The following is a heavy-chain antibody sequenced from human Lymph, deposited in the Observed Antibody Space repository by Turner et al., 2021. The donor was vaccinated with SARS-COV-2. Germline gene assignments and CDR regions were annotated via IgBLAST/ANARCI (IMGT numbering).Heavy chain of an antibody. CDR2: IDPVDSDT. CDR3: ARREWGVSLGHIDY. J-gene: IGHJ4*02. D-gene: IGHD3-3*01. Sequence: EVQLVQSWSAVNTPGESLNISCTVSGYSFTSYWSCWVRQMPGKVLEWMGIIDPVDSDTRYSPYFQGHVTISADKSISTAYLQWSSLKAADTAMYYCARREWGVSLGHIDYWGQGTLVTVSS. CDR1: GYSFTSYW. V-gene: IGHV5-51*01.